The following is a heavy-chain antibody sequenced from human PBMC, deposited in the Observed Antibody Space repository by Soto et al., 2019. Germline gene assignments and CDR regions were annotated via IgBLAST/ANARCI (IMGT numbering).Heavy chain of an antibody. CDR1: GFTFSSYG. Sequence: QVQLVESGGGVVQPGRSLRLSCAASGFTFSSYGMHWVRQAPGKGLEWVAVISYDGSNKYYADSVKGRFTISRDNSKNTLYLQINSLRAEDTAVYYCAKDRKIAAAVPFDYWGQGTLVTVSS. CDR3: AKDRKIAAAVPFDY. D-gene: IGHD6-13*01. J-gene: IGHJ4*02. V-gene: IGHV3-30*18. CDR2: ISYDGSNK.